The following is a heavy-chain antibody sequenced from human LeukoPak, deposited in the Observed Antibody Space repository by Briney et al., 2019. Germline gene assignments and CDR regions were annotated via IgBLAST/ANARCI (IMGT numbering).Heavy chain of an antibody. D-gene: IGHD2-21*02. CDR3: AKSGPVTAIRSYCDF. J-gene: IGHJ4*02. Sequence: GGSLRLSCAASGFTFASYAVSWVRQAPGKGLEWVSTISSTGGSTYYADSVKGRFTISRDNSKNTLSLQMNSLRVEDTALYYCAKSGPVTAIRSYCDFWGQGTLVTVSS. V-gene: IGHV3-23*01. CDR1: GFTFASYA. CDR2: ISSTGGST.